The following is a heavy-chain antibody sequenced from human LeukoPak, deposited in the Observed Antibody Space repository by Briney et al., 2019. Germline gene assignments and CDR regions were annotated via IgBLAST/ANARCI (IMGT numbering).Heavy chain of an antibody. D-gene: IGHD6-6*01. V-gene: IGHV1-2*02. J-gene: IGHJ6*02. CDR1: GYTFTGYY. Sequence: ASVTVSCKASGYTFTGYYMHWVRQAPGQGLEWMGWINPNSGGTNYAQKLQGRVTMTTDTSTSTAYMELRSLRSDDTAVYYCARDYSSSSGRGYGMDVWGQGTTVTVSS. CDR3: ARDYSSSSGRGYGMDV. CDR2: INPNSGGT.